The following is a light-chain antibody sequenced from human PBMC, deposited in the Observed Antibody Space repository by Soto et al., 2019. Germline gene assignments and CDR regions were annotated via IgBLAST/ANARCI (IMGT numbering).Light chain of an antibody. Sequence: AIRMTQSPSSLSASTGDRVTITCRASQGISSYLAWYQQKPGTAPKLLIYAASTLQSGVPSRFSGSGSGTDFTLTISCRQSEEFATYYVQQYYSYPMYTFGQGPKLEIK. V-gene: IGKV1-8*01. CDR1: QGISSY. CDR2: AAS. J-gene: IGKJ2*01. CDR3: QQYYSYPMYT.